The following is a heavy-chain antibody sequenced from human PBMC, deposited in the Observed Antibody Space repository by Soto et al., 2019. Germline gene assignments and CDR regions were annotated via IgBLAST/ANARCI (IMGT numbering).Heavy chain of an antibody. Sequence: EAHLVGSGGGLVQPGGSLRLSCAASGFAVSANYLSWVRQAPGKGLEWVSLIYSGGDTDYADSVRGRFTISRDNSKNTLYLQMNSLKAEDTAGYYCATRMTTAPYWGQGALVNVSS. D-gene: IGHD4-17*01. V-gene: IGHV3-66*01. CDR1: GFAVSANY. CDR3: ATRMTTAPY. CDR2: IYSGGDT. J-gene: IGHJ4*02.